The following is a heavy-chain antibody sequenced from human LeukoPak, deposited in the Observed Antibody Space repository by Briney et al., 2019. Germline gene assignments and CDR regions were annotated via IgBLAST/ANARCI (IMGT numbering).Heavy chain of an antibody. D-gene: IGHD3-22*01. V-gene: IGHV3-23*01. J-gene: IGHJ4*02. CDR1: GFTFSSYA. CDR3: AKGPQLYSGYHPNY. Sequence: QPGGSLRLSCAASGFTFSSYAMTWVRQAPGEGLEWVSTITGSDDSTYYADSVKGRFTISRDYSKNTVFLQLNNLRAEDTAMYYCAKGPQLYSGYHPNYWGQGTLVTVSS. CDR2: ITGSDDST.